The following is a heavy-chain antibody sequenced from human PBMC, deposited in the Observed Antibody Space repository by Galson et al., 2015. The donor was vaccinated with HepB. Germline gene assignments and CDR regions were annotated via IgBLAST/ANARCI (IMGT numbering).Heavy chain of an antibody. CDR3: ARQAGGCSSTSCYPQFDY. Sequence: QSGAEVKKPGESLKISCKGSGYSFTSYWIGCVRQMPGKGLEWMGIIYPGDSDTRYSPSFQGQVTISADKSITTAYLQWSSLKASDTAMYYCARQAGGCSSTSCYPQFDYWGQGTLVTVSS. CDR1: GYSFTSYW. CDR2: IYPGDSDT. D-gene: IGHD2-2*01. J-gene: IGHJ4*02. V-gene: IGHV5-51*01.